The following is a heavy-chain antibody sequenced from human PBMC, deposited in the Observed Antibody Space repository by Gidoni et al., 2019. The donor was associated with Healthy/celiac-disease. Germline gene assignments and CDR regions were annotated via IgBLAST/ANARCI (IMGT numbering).Heavy chain of an antibody. J-gene: IGHJ4*02. CDR3: ARGTPTSYYYGSGSEIDY. V-gene: IGHV4-34*01. Sequence: QVQLQQWGAGLLKPSETLSLTCAVYGGSFSGYYWSWIRQPPGKGLEWIGEINHSGSTNYNPSLKSRVTISVATSKNQFSLKLSSVTAADTAVYYCARGTPTSYYYGSGSEIDYWGQGTLVTVSS. D-gene: IGHD3-10*01. CDR2: INHSGST. CDR1: GGSFSGYY.